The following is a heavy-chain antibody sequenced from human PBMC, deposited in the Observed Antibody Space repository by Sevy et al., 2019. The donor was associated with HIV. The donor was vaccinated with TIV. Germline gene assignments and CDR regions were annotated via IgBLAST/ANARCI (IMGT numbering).Heavy chain of an antibody. CDR1: GGSISSGSYY. CDR3: ARDTVVAAAGNLDHYYYYMDV. V-gene: IGHV4-61*02. CDR2: IYTSGST. D-gene: IGHD6-13*01. Sequence: SETLSLTCTVSGGSISSGSYYWSWIRQPAGKGLEWIGRIYTSGSTNYNPSLKSRVTISVDTSKNQFSLKLSSVTAADTAVYYCARDTVVAAAGNLDHYYYYMDVWGKGTTVTVSS. J-gene: IGHJ6*03.